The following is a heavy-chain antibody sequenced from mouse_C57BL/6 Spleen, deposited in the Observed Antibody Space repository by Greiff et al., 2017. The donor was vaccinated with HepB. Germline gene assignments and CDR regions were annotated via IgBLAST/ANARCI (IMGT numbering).Heavy chain of an antibody. D-gene: IGHD1-1*01. CDR3: SYYYGSRDLYYFDY. Sequence: SGTVLARPGASVKMSCKTSGYTFTSYWMHWVKQRPGQGLEWIGAIYPGNSDTSYNQKFKGKAKLTAVTSASTAYMELSSLTNEDSAVYYCSYYYGSRDLYYFDYWGQGTTLTVSS. V-gene: IGHV1-5*01. J-gene: IGHJ2*01. CDR2: IYPGNSDT. CDR1: GYTFTSYW.